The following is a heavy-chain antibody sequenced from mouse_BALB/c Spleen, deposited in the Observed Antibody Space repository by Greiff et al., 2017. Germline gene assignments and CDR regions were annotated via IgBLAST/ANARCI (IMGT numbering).Heavy chain of an antibody. D-gene: IGHD2-10*01. J-gene: IGHJ2*01. CDR3: TRSAYYGNYDY. V-gene: IGHV1-5*01. Sequence: EVQRVESGTVLARPGASVKMSCKASGYTFTSYWMHWVKQRPGQGLEWIGAIYPGNSDTSYNQKFKGKAKLTAVTSTSTAYMELSSLTNEDSAVYYCTRSAYYGNYDYWGQGTTLTVSS. CDR2: IYPGNSDT. CDR1: GYTFTSYW.